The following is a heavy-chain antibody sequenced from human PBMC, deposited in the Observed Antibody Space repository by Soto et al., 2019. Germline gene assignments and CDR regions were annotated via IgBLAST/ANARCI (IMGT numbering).Heavy chain of an antibody. Sequence: QITLKESGPTLVKPTQTITLACTFSGFSLSTSGVGVGWIHQPPGKALEWLALIYWDDDKRYSQSLKSRLTITKDTSKNLVALKMTNIDHVDTATYYCARYSSCYYGLDYWGKETLITVSS. J-gene: IGHJ4*02. V-gene: IGHV2-5*02. CDR1: GFSLSTSGVG. D-gene: IGHD3-22*01. CDR3: ARYSSCYYGLDY. CDR2: IYWDDDK.